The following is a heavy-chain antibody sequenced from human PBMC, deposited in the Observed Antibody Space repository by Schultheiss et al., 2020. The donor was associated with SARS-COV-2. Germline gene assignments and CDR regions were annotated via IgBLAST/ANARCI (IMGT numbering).Heavy chain of an antibody. CDR2: VIHSGST. J-gene: IGHJ5*02. CDR1: GGSFSGYY. Sequence: SETLSLTCAVYGGSFSGYYWSWIRQPPGKGLEWIGEVIHSGSTKYNPSLKSRVTISVDTSKNQFSLKLSSVTAADTAVYYCARGTGNNWFDPWGQGTLVTVSS. CDR3: ARGTGNNWFDP. V-gene: IGHV4-34*01.